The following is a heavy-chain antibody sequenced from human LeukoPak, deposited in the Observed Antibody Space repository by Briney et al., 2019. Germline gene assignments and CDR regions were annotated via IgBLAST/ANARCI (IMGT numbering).Heavy chain of an antibody. CDR2: IYHSGST. V-gene: IGHV4-38-2*02. CDR1: GYSISSGYY. J-gene: IGHJ4*02. CDR3: ISHGIDY. Sequence: SETLSLTCTVSGYSISSGYYWGWIRQPPGKGLEWIGSIYHSGSTYYNPSLKSRVTISVDTSKNQFSLKLSSVTAADTAVYYCISHGIDYWGQGTLVTVSS.